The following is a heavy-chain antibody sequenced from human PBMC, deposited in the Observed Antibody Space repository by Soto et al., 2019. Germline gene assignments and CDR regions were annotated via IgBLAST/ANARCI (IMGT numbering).Heavy chain of an antibody. V-gene: IGHV1-8*01. J-gene: IGHJ4*02. D-gene: IGHD2-15*01. CDR1: GYTFTSYD. CDR2: MNPNSGNT. CDR3: ARAHCSGGSCSYYFDY. Sequence: QVQLVQSGAEVKKPGASVKVSCKASGYTFTSYDINWVRQATGQGLEWMGWMNPNSGNTGYAQKFQGRVTMTRNTIIIXAYMELSSLRSEDTAVYYCARAHCSGGSCSYYFDYWGQGTLVTVSS.